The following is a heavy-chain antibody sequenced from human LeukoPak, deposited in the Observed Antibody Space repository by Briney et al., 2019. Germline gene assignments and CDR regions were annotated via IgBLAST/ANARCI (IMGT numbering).Heavy chain of an antibody. J-gene: IGHJ5*02. V-gene: IGHV3-7*01. CDR3: AREYCSTANCNKGSLLFEP. D-gene: IGHD2-2*01. CDR2: INQDGSEK. Sequence: PGGSLRLSCAASGFTFSNYWMNWVRQAPGKGLEWVAKINQDGSEKYFVDSVKGRFSISRDNSKNSLYLQMNSLRGEDTALYYCAREYCSTANCNKGSLLFEPWGQGTLVTVSS. CDR1: GFTFSNYW.